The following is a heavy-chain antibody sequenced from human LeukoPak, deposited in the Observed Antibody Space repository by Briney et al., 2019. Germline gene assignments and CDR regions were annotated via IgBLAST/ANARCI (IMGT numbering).Heavy chain of an antibody. CDR3: ARDLCSSTSCYFDS. D-gene: IGHD2-2*01. CDR1: GYSFTTYG. J-gene: IGHJ4*02. V-gene: IGHV1-18*01. CDR2: ISAFNGNT. Sequence: ASVKVSCKASGYSFTTYGITWVRQAPGQGLEWMGWISAFNGNTNYAQKLQGRVTMTTDTSTSTAYTELRSLRSDDAAVYYCARDLCSSTSCYFDSWGQGTLVTVSS.